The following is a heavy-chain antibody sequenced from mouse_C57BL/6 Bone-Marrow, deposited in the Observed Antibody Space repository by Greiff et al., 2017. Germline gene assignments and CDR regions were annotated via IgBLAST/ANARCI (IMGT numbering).Heavy chain of an antibody. D-gene: IGHD1-1*01. CDR3: ARSGYYGSSPLAMDY. V-gene: IGHV1-54*01. CDR1: GYAFTNYL. Sequence: QVQLKESGAELVRPGTSVKVSCKASGYAFTNYLIEWVKQRPGQGLEWIGVINPGSGGTNYNEKFKGKETLTADKSSSTAYMQLSSLTSEDSAVYFCARSGYYGSSPLAMDYWGQGTSVTVSA. J-gene: IGHJ4*01. CDR2: INPGSGGT.